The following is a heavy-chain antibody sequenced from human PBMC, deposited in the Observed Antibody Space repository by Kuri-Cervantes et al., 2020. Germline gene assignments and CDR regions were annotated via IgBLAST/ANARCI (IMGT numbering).Heavy chain of an antibody. CDR2: ISAYNGNT. CDR3: ASPLYDYIWGSYRELDAFDI. CDR1: GYTFTSYG. V-gene: IGHV1-18*01. Sequence: ASVKVSCKASGYTFTSYGISWVRQAPGQGLEWMGWISAYNGNTNYAQKLQGRVTMTTDTSTSTAYMELRSLRSEDTAVYYCASPLYDYIWGSYRELDAFDIWGQGTMVTVSS. J-gene: IGHJ3*02. D-gene: IGHD3-16*02.